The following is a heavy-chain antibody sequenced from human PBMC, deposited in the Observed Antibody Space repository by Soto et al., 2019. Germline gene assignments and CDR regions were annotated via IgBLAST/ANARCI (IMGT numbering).Heavy chain of an antibody. V-gene: IGHV4-30-4*01. CDR3: ASHEAAAVPEIY. Sequence: SETLSLACTVSGGSISSGDYYWSWIRQPPGKGLEWIGYIYYSGSTYYNPSLKSRVTISVDTSKNQFSLKLSSVTAADTAVYYCASHEAAAVPEIYWGQGTLVTVSS. J-gene: IGHJ4*02. D-gene: IGHD6-13*01. CDR2: IYYSGST. CDR1: GGSISSGDYY.